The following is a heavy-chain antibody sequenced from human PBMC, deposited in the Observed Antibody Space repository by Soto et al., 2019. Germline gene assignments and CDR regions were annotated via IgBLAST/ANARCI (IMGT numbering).Heavy chain of an antibody. D-gene: IGHD3-16*02. CDR3: AKDRGIIVKAGDAFDV. CDR1: GFTLSMCG. CDR2: ISDSGDRT. J-gene: IGHJ3*01. V-gene: IGHV3-23*01. Sequence: GGSLRLSCASSGFTLSMCGVNWVRQAPGKGLEWVSYISDSGDRTYYADSVKGRFTISRDRSKNTVSLQMDSLRAEDTAVYYCAKDRGIIVKAGDAFDVWGQGTKVTVS.